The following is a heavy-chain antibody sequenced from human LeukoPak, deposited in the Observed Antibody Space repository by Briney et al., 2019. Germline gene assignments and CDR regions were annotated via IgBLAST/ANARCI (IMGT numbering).Heavy chain of an antibody. CDR3: AREVAYYDY. CDR1: GFTFSRFP. D-gene: IGHD2-15*01. Sequence: GGSLRLSCAASGFTFSRFPMHGVRQAPGKGLEYVSAISSDGGATYYANSVKGRFTISRDNSKNTLYLQMGSLRAEDMAVYYCAREVAYYDYWGQGTLVTVSS. V-gene: IGHV3-64*01. J-gene: IGHJ4*02. CDR2: ISSDGGAT.